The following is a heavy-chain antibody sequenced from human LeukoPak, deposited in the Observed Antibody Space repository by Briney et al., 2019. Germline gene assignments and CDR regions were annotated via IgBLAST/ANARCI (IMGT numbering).Heavy chain of an antibody. V-gene: IGHV3-30*18. J-gene: IGHJ4*02. D-gene: IGHD2-8*02. CDR1: GFTFSSYG. CDR2: ISYDGSNK. Sequence: GGPLRLSCAASGFTFSSYGMHWVRQAPGKGLEWVAVISYDGSNKYYADSVKGRFTISRDNSKNTLYLQMNSLRAEDTAVYYCAKGSTYVVYYFDYWGQGTLVTVSS. CDR3: AKGSTYVVYYFDY.